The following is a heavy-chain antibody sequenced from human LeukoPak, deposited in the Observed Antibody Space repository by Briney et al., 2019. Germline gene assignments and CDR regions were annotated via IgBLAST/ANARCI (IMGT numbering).Heavy chain of an antibody. CDR1: GLTFSSHW. Sequence: PGGSLRLSCAASGLTFSSHWMHWVRQAPGKGLVWVSRITNDGSSTTYADSVKGRFTISRDNAKNMLYLQVNSLRAEDTAVYYCARGRGPGKDGLRYFDWLLDYWGQGTLVTVSS. CDR3: ARGRGPGKDGLRYFDWLLDY. CDR2: ITNDGSST. D-gene: IGHD3-9*01. V-gene: IGHV3-74*01. J-gene: IGHJ4*02.